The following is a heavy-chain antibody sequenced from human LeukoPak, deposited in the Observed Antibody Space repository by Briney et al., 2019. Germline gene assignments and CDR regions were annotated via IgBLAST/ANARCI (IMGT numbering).Heavy chain of an antibody. CDR3: ARYANSGDAFDI. CDR2: ISYSGST. CDR1: GDSISRYY. V-gene: IGHV4-59*01. Sequence: SETLSLTCTVSGDSISRYYWGWIRQPPGKGLEWIGYISYSGSTYYNPSLKSRVTISVDMSKNQFSLKLSSVTATDTAVYYCARYANSGDAFDIWGQGTTVTVSS. J-gene: IGHJ3*02. D-gene: IGHD2-8*01.